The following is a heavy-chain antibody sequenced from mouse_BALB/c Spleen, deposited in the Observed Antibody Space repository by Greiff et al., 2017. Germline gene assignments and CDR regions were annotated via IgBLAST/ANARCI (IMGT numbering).Heavy chain of an antibody. J-gene: IGHJ4*01. CDR1: GFSLTGYG. V-gene: IGHV2-6-7*02. Sequence: VKLQESGPGLVAPSQSLSITCTVSGFSLTGYGVNWVRQPPGKGLEWLGMIWGDGSTDYNSALKSRLSISKDNSKSQVFLKMNSLQTDDTARYYCAREGDYYGSSYLDYWGQGTSVTVSS. CDR2: IWGDGST. CDR3: AREGDYYGSSYLDY. D-gene: IGHD1-1*01.